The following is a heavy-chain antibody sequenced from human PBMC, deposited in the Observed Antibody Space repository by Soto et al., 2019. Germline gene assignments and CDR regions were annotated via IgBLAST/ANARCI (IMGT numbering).Heavy chain of an antibody. Sequence: SETLSLTCTVSGGSISSYYWSWIRQPPGKGLEWIGYIYYSGSTNYNPSLKSRVTISVDTSKNQFSLKLSSVTAADTAVYYCARDGGQPMSNCFDPWGQGTLVTVSS. V-gene: IGHV4-59*12. CDR2: IYYSGST. CDR1: GGSISSYY. J-gene: IGHJ5*02. D-gene: IGHD2-15*01. CDR3: ARDGGQPMSNCFDP.